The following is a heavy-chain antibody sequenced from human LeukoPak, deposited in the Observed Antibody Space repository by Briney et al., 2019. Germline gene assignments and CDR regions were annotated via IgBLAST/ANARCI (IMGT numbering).Heavy chain of an antibody. V-gene: IGHV3-23*01. Sequence: GGSLRLSCAASGVTFSSYAMSWVCQAPGKGLEWVSAISGGGLSTYYADSVKGRFTISRDNSKNTLYLQMNSLRAEDTAVYYCAKVNTPPGYSSGWYSGWGQGTLVTVSS. CDR3: AKVNTPPGYSSGWYSG. CDR2: ISGGGLST. CDR1: GVTFSSYA. D-gene: IGHD6-19*01. J-gene: IGHJ4*02.